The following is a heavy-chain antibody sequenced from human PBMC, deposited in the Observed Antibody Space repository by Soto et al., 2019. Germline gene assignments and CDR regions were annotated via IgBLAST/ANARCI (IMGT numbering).Heavy chain of an antibody. CDR3: AKAESTVPFDY. Sequence: EVQLVESGGGLVKPGGSLRLSCAASGFTFSSYSMNWVRQAPGKGLEWVSSISSSSSYIYYEDSVKGRFTISRDNAKNSLYLQMNSLRAEDTAVYYCAKAESTVPFDYWGQGTLVTVSS. J-gene: IGHJ4*02. CDR2: ISSSSSYI. V-gene: IGHV3-21*01. D-gene: IGHD4-4*01. CDR1: GFTFSSYS.